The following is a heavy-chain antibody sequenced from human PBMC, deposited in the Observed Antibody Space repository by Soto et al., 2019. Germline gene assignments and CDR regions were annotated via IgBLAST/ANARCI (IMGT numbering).Heavy chain of an antibody. D-gene: IGHD2-15*01. CDR3: ASGPTPYPGDY. CDR2: ISSSGSTI. CDR1: GFTFSDYF. J-gene: IGHJ4*02. Sequence: QVHLVESGGGLVKPGGSLRLSCAVSGFTFSDYFMSWIRQTPGKGLEWISYISSSGSTISYADSVKGRFTISRDNAKNSLYLQMNSLRAEDTAVYYCASGPTPYPGDYWGQGTLGTVSS. V-gene: IGHV3-11*01.